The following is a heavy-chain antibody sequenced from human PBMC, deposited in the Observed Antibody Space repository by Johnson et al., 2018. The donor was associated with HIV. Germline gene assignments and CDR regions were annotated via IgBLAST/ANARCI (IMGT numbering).Heavy chain of an antibody. Sequence: VQLVESGGGLVQPGRSLRLSCAASGFTFDDYAMHWVRQAPGKGLEWVSGISWNSGSIGYADSVKGRFTIYRDNAKNSLYLQMNSLRAEDKALYYCAKANWNGDAFDIWGQGTMVTVSS. D-gene: IGHD1-1*01. CDR3: AKANWNGDAFDI. CDR2: ISWNSGSI. CDR1: GFTFDDYA. V-gene: IGHV3-9*01. J-gene: IGHJ3*02.